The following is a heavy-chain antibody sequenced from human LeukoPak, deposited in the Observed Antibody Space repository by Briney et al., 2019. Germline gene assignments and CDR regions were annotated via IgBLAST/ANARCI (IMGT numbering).Heavy chain of an antibody. CDR3: VRLRRNNDRSGYYYYYDY. D-gene: IGHD3-22*01. J-gene: IGHJ4*02. V-gene: IGHV3-21*01. CDR2: ISVRSNYR. Sequence: GGSLRLSCAASGYTFSDFSVNWVRQAPGKGLEWVSSISVRSNYRYYADSVRGRFTISRDNARDSLFLQMNSLRAEDTAVYFCVRLRRNNDRSGYYYYYDYWGQGTLVTVSS. CDR1: GYTFSDFS.